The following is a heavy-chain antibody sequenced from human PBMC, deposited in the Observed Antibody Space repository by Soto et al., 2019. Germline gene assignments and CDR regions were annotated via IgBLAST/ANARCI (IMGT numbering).Heavy chain of an antibody. CDR3: ASERHCNAGSCYSLDY. J-gene: IGHJ4*02. CDR2: IKQDGSEK. V-gene: IGHV3-7*01. D-gene: IGHD2-15*01. Sequence: GSLRLSCAASGVTFSSYWMSWVRQAQGKGLEWVANIKQDGSEKYYVDSVKGRFTISRDNAKNSLYLQMNSLRAEDSAVYYCASERHCNAGSCYSLDYWGQGTLVTVSS. CDR1: GVTFSSYW.